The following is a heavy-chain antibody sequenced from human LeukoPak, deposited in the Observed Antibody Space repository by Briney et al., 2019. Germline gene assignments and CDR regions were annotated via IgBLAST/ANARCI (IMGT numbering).Heavy chain of an antibody. CDR2: MNPNSGNT. D-gene: IGHD3-3*01. J-gene: IGHJ6*02. Sequence: ASVKVSCKASGYTFTSYDINWVRQATGQGLERMGWMNPNSGNTGYAQKFQGRVTMTRNTSISTAYMELSSLRSEDTAVYYCARTKRDFWSGYYTGYYYYGMDVWGQGTTVTVSS. CDR1: GYTFTSYD. V-gene: IGHV1-8*01. CDR3: ARTKRDFWSGYYTGYYYYGMDV.